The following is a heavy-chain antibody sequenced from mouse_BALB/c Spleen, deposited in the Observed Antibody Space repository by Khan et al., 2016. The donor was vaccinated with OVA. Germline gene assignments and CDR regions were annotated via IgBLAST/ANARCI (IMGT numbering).Heavy chain of an antibody. CDR1: GFSLTNYG. CDR2: IWTDGST. J-gene: IGHJ4*01. V-gene: IGHV2-6-1*01. Sequence: QMQLKESGPGLVTPSQRLYISCTISGFSLTNYGIHWVRQPPGKGLEWLVVIWTDGSTTYNSALKSRLTTTKDNPKSQAVLKMNSLQTDDTAMYSCARQPYYHYNVMDYWGQGTSVTVSS. D-gene: IGHD2-10*01. CDR3: ARQPYYHYNVMDY.